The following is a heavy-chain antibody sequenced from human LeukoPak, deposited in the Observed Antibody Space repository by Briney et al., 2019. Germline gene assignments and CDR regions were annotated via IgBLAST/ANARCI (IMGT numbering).Heavy chain of an antibody. CDR1: GFSLSTSGMR. V-gene: IGHV2-70*04. Sequence: SGPTLVNPTQTLTLTCTFSGFSLSTSGMRVSWIRQPPGKALEWLARIDWDDDKFYSTSLKTRLTISKDTSKNQVVLTMTNMDPVDTPTYSCAREGNDYGDPAFDYGGQGTLVPVPS. CDR2: IDWDDDK. D-gene: IGHD4-17*01. J-gene: IGHJ4*02. CDR3: AREGNDYGDPAFDY.